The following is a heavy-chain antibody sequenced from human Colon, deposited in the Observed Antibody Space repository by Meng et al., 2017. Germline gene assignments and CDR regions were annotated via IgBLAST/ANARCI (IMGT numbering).Heavy chain of an antibody. CDR2: IYSDGTT. CDR1: GFTVSDNY. Sequence: GESLKISCAFSGFTVSDNYMNWVRQAPGKGLEWVSVIYSDGTTYYADSVKGRFTISRHSSTNTLTLQMSSLRPDDTAVYYCARGVTVVTGSLTYYYGLGVWGQGTTVTVSS. V-gene: IGHV3-53*04. J-gene: IGHJ6*02. D-gene: IGHD4-23*01. CDR3: ARGVTVVTGSLTYYYGLGV.